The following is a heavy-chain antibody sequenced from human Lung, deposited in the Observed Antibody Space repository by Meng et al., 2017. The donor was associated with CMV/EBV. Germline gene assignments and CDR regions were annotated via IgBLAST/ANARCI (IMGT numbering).Heavy chain of an antibody. Sequence: CAVSGLTVSNVYMNWVRQAPGKGLEWVGRIKRKTEGGTTDYAAPVRGRFTISRDESRNTVDLQMNSLSADDTAVYYCSYGAGYYFDYWGQGTLVTVSS. D-gene: IGHD4-17*01. CDR1: GLTVSNVY. J-gene: IGHJ4*02. CDR3: SYGAGYYFDY. CDR2: IKRKTEGGTT. V-gene: IGHV3-15*07.